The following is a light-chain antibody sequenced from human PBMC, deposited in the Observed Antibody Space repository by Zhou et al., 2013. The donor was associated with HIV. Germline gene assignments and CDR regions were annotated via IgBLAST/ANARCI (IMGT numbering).Light chain of an antibody. CDR3: QQSNATPLT. V-gene: IGKV1-39*01. CDR2: AAS. Sequence: DIQMTQSPSSLSASVGDTVTITCRASQSISGYLNWYQQKPGKAPMLLIYAASSLQSGVPSRFHGHGYGTDFTLIISSLEAEDSATYYCQQSNATPLTFGGGTKLEIK. J-gene: IGKJ4*01. CDR1: QSISGY.